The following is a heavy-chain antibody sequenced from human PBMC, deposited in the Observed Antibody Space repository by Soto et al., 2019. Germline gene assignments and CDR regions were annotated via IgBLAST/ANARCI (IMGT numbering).Heavy chain of an antibody. Sequence: EVRLVESGGGLVQPGGSLRLSCAASGFTFGGYWMSWVRQAPGKGLEWVANVRGDGVETYYVDSVKGRFTISRDNAKNSLHLQMNSLRAEDTAVYYCARGDLLDWGQGTLLTVSS. V-gene: IGHV3-7*03. J-gene: IGHJ4*02. CDR1: GFTFGGYW. CDR3: ARGDLLD. CDR2: VRGDGVET. D-gene: IGHD3-16*01.